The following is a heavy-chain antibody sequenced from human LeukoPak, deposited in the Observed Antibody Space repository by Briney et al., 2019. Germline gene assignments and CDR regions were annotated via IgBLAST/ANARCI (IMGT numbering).Heavy chain of an antibody. CDR3: ARDSGSSSWYGEFGY. D-gene: IGHD6-13*01. CDR2: IYSGGST. V-gene: IGHV3-66*01. J-gene: IGHJ4*02. CDR1: GFTVSSNY. Sequence: GGSLRLSCAASGFTVSSNYISWVRQAPGKGLEWVSVIYSGGSTYYADSVKGRFTISRDNSKNTLYLQMNSLRAEDTAVYYCARDSGSSSWYGEFGYWGQGTLVTVSS.